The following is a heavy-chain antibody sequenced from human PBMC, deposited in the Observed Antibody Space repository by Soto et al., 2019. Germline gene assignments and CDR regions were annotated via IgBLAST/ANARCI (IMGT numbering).Heavy chain of an antibody. CDR2: IYYSWST. V-gene: IGHV4-30-4*01. CDR3: ARSTLYDFWSGYKIPIDY. CDR1: RGALRSGDYY. D-gene: IGHD3-3*01. J-gene: IGHJ4*02. Sequence: TLSLTCTVCRGALRSGDYYWRWIRHPPGTGLEWIGYIYYSWSTYYNPSLKSRVTISVDTSKNQCSMKLSSVTAADKAVYYCARSTLYDFWSGYKIPIDYWGQGTLVTVSS.